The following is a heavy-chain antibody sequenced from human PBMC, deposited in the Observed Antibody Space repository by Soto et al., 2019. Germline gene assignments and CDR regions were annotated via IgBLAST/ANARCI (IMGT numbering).Heavy chain of an antibody. D-gene: IGHD3-16*01. Sequence: SETLSLTCTVSGGSISSYYWSWIRQPPGKGLEWIGYIYYSGSTNYNPSLKSRVTISVDTSKNQFSLKLSSVTAADTAVYYCARTLDYGHMDVWGNGTTVTVSS. CDR2: IYYSGST. CDR1: GGSISSYY. V-gene: IGHV4-59*01. J-gene: IGHJ6*03. CDR3: ARTLDYGHMDV.